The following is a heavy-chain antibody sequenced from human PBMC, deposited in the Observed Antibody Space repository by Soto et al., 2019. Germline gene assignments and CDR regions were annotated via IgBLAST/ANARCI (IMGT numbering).Heavy chain of an antibody. Sequence: EVQLLESGGGLVQPGGSLRLSCAASGFTFSSYAMSWVRQAPGKGLEWVSAISGSGGSTYYADSVKGRFTISRDNSKNTLYLQMNGLRAEDTAVYYCAKDPYDILTGYYYGPGYWGQGTLVTVSS. CDR3: AKDPYDILTGYYYGPGY. V-gene: IGHV3-23*01. CDR1: GFTFSSYA. CDR2: ISGSGGST. D-gene: IGHD3-9*01. J-gene: IGHJ4*02.